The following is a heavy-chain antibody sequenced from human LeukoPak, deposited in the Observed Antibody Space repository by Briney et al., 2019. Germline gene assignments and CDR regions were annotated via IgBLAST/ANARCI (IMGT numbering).Heavy chain of an antibody. D-gene: IGHD5-18*01. CDR2: INHSGST. CDR3: ARRRKGGYSYGYGAFDI. CDR1: GGSISSSNW. V-gene: IGHV4-4*02. J-gene: IGHJ3*02. Sequence: SETLSLTCAVSGGSISSSNWWSWIRQPPGKGLEWIGEINHSGSTNYNPSLKSRVTISVDTSKNQFSLKLSSVTAADTAVYYCARRRKGGYSYGYGAFDIWGQGTMVTVSS.